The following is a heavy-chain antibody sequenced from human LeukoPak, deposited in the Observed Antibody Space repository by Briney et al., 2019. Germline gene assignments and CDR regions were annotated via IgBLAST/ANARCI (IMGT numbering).Heavy chain of an antibody. Sequence: PGGSLRLSCAASGFTFSSYAMSWVRQAPGKGLEWVSAISGSGGSTYNADSVRGRFTISRDNSKNTLYLQMNSLRAEDTAIYYCARDQRSGSYYFDYWGQGTLVTVPS. J-gene: IGHJ4*02. V-gene: IGHV3-23*01. CDR2: ISGSGGST. D-gene: IGHD1-26*01. CDR1: GFTFSSYA. CDR3: ARDQRSGSYYFDY.